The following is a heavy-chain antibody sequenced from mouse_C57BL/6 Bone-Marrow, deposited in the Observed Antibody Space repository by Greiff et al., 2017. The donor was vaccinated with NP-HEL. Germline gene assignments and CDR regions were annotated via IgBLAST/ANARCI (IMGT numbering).Heavy chain of an antibody. D-gene: IGHD2-3*01. CDR1: GYAFTNYL. J-gene: IGHJ4*01. CDR3: AKTRLYYYAMDY. Sequence: VQLQQSGAELVRPGTSVKVSCKASGYAFTNYLIEWVKQRPGQGLEWIGVINPGSGGTNYNEKFKGKATLTADKSSSTAYMQLSSLTSEDSAVYFCAKTRLYYYAMDYWGQGTSVTVSS. CDR2: INPGSGGT. V-gene: IGHV1-54*01.